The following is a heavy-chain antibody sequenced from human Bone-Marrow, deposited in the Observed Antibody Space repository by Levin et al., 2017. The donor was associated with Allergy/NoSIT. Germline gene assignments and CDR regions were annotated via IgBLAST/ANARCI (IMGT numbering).Heavy chain of an antibody. CDR3: AKGSAAMDY. D-gene: IGHD6-13*01. V-gene: IGHV3-23*01. J-gene: IGHJ4*02. CDR1: GFTFSNYA. Sequence: PGESLKISCEASGFTFSNYAMTWVRQGPGKGLEWVSVITGSGRTYYADSVRGRFTISRDNSKNALYLQMNSLRADDTAFYYCAKGSAAMDYWGQGTLVSVSS. CDR2: ITGSGRT.